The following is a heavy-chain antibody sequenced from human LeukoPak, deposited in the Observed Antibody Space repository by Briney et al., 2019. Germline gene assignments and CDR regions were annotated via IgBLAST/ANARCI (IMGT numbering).Heavy chain of an antibody. CDR1: GRSFSGYY. Sequence: SETLSLTCAVYGRSFSGYYWSWIRQPPAKGLEWIGEINHSGSTNYNPSLKRRVTISVDTSKNQFSLKLSSVTAADTAVYYCARHPPRLFGVIRNWFDPWGQGTLVTVSS. J-gene: IGHJ5*02. CDR3: ARHPPRLFGVIRNWFDP. CDR2: INHSGST. D-gene: IGHD3-3*01. V-gene: IGHV4-34*01.